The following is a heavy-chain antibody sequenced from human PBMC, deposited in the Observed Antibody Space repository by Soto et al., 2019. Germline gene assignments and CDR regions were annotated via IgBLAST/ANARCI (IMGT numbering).Heavy chain of an antibody. D-gene: IGHD2-2*01. J-gene: IGHJ6*02. Sequence: QVQLVESGGGVVQPGRSLRLSCAASGFTFSSYGMHWVRQAPGKGLEWVAVIWYDGSNKYYADSVKGRFTISRDNSKNTLYLQMNSLRAEDTAVYYCARDLCISTSCYAPYYYYGMAVWGQGTTVTVSS. CDR2: IWYDGSNK. CDR3: ARDLCISTSCYAPYYYYGMAV. CDR1: GFTFSSYG. V-gene: IGHV3-33*01.